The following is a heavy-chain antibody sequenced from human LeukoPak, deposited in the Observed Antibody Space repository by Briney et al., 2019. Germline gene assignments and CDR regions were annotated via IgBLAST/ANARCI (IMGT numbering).Heavy chain of an antibody. Sequence: PGGSLRLSCAASGFTFSSYAMSWVRQAPGKGLEWVSGISGSGGSTYYADSVKGRFTISRDNSKNTLYLQMNSLRTEDAAVYYCAKDLKPLAVPAVIRGYFDYWGQGTLV. D-gene: IGHD2-2*02. CDR1: GFTFSSYA. V-gene: IGHV3-23*01. CDR2: ISGSGGST. CDR3: AKDLKPLAVPAVIRGYFDY. J-gene: IGHJ4*02.